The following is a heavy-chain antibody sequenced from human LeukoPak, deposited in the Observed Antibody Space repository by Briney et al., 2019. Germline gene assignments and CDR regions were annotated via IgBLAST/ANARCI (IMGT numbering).Heavy chain of an antibody. CDR2: IKQDGSEK. CDR3: ARDRMDYYDSSGYNDY. CDR1: GFTFSSYW. J-gene: IGHJ4*02. V-gene: IGHV3-7*01. D-gene: IGHD3-22*01. Sequence: GGSLRLSCAASGFTFSSYWMSWVRQAPGKGREWVANIKQDGSEKYYVDSVKGRFTISRDDAKNSLYLQMNSLRAEDTAVYYCARDRMDYYDSSGYNDYWGQGTLVTVSS.